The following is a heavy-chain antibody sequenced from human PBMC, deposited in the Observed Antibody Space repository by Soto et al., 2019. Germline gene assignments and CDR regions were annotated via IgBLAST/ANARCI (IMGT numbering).Heavy chain of an antibody. CDR2: IGTAGGT. CDR1: GLTFSSYD. Sequence: HPGGSLRLSCAASGLTFSSYDMHWVRKATGKGLEWVSAIGTAGGTYYPGSVKGRFTISRENAKNSLYLQMNSLRAGDTAVYYCARARKTAAKMGPYYYYYMDVWGKGTTVTVSS. CDR3: ARARKTAAKMGPYYYYYMDV. J-gene: IGHJ6*03. V-gene: IGHV3-13*01. D-gene: IGHD6-13*01.